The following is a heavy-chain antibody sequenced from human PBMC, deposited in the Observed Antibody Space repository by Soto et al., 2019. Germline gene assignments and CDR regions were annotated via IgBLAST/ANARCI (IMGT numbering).Heavy chain of an antibody. CDR3: AREGLPVDYYYYGMDV. CDR1: GGSISSGGYY. V-gene: IGHV4-31*03. Sequence: QVQLQESGPGLVKPSQTLSLTCTVSGGSISSGGYYWSWIRQHPGKGLEWIGYIYYSESTYYNPSLKSRVTISVDTSKNQFSLKLSSVTAADTAVYYCAREGLPVDYYYYGMDVWGQGTTVTVSS. D-gene: IGHD5-18*01. CDR2: IYYSEST. J-gene: IGHJ6*02.